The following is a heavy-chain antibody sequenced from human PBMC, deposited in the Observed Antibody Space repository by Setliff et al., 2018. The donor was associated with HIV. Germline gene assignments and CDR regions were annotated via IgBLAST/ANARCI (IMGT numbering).Heavy chain of an antibody. Sequence: SETLSLTCAVYGGSFSGYYWSWIRQPPGKGLEWIGEVTHSGSTNYNPSLKSRVTISVDTSKNQFSLKLSSVTAADTAVYYCARITMVRGVYYGMDVWGQGTTVTVSS. J-gene: IGHJ6*02. CDR2: VTHSGST. CDR1: GGSFSGYY. CDR3: ARITMVRGVYYGMDV. V-gene: IGHV4-34*01. D-gene: IGHD3-10*01.